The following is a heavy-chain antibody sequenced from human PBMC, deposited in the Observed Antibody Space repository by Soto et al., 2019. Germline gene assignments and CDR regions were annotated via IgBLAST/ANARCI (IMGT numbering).Heavy chain of an antibody. CDR1: GFSVTSYA. J-gene: IGHJ4*02. D-gene: IGHD2-2*01. Sequence: GGSLRLSCAASGFSVTSYAMSWLRQAPGKGLEWVSVPSGSGIGKDYADSVKGRFTISRDNSRNTLYLQMSGLRVEDTAVYYCAKDRYCSATSCQDFGSWGQGTLVTSPQ. V-gene: IGHV3-23*01. CDR2: PSGSGIGK. CDR3: AKDRYCSATSCQDFGS.